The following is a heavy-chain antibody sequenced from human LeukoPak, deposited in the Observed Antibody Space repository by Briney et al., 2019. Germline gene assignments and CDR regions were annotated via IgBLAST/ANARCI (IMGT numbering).Heavy chain of an antibody. V-gene: IGHV3-30*09. CDR3: ATVTKVDFDY. J-gene: IGHJ4*02. CDR2: VSVEGIGR. Sequence: PGGSLRLSCAASGFTFSSYTFYWFRQAPGKGLGWVASVSVEGIGRYFPGSVEGRFAISRDDSKKSVFLQMSNVRPEDTALYFCATVTKVDFDYWGQGTLVTVSS. D-gene: IGHD4-11*01. CDR1: GFTFSSYT.